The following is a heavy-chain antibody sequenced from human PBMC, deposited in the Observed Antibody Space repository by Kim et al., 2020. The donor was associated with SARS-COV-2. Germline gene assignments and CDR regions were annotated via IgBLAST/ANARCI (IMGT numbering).Heavy chain of an antibody. J-gene: IGHJ3*02. Sequence: DSVKGRFTISRDNSKNTLYLQMNSLRAEDTAVYYCVKDLNSYGYVGAFDIWGQGTMVTVSS. D-gene: IGHD5-18*01. V-gene: IGHV3-30*02. CDR3: VKDLNSYGYVGAFDI.